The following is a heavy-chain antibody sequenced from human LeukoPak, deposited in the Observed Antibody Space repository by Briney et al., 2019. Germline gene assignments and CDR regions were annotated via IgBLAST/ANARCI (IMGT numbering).Heavy chain of an antibody. J-gene: IGHJ4*02. V-gene: IGHV3-23*01. Sequence: GGSLRLSCAASGFTLSSYSMNWVRQAPGKGLEWVSSITGGGTRAYYADSVKGRFTISRDNSAYTLHLQMNSLRAEDTAMYYCAYRSSIVAATVLFDYWGQGTLVTVSS. D-gene: IGHD6-13*01. CDR3: AYRSSIVAATVLFDY. CDR1: GFTLSSYS. CDR2: ITGGGTRA.